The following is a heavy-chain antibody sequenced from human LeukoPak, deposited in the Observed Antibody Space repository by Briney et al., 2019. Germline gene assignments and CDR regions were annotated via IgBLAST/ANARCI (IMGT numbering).Heavy chain of an antibody. CDR1: GFTVSSNY. V-gene: IGHV3-53*01. D-gene: IGHD4-23*01. CDR3: ARVANYGGNSG. CDR2: IYIGGST. J-gene: IGHJ4*02. Sequence: GGSLTLTCTASGFTVSSNYMSWVRQAPGKGLEWVSVIYIGGSTYYADSVKGRFTISIDNSKNTLYLQMNSLTAEDTAVYYCARVANYGGNSGWGQGTLVTVSS.